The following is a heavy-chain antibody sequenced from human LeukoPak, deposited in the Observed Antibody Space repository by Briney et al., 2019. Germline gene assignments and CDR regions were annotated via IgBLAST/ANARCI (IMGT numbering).Heavy chain of an antibody. CDR1: GYRFTNYW. Sequence: GKSLKISCKGSGYRFTNYWIGWVRQMPGKGLELMGSIYPGDSDVRYSPSFQGQVTISADKSFTTAYLQWRSLKASDTAIYYCARQGVYFSDSSAFYYWGQGTRVTVSS. J-gene: IGHJ4*02. CDR3: ARQGVYFSDSSAFYY. D-gene: IGHD3-22*01. CDR2: IYPGDSDV. V-gene: IGHV5-51*01.